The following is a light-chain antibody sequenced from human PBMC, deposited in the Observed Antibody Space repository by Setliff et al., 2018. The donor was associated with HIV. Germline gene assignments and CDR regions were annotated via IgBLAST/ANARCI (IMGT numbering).Light chain of an antibody. Sequence: QSALAQPASVSGSPGQSITISCTGSISDVGGYYYVSWYQQYPGKAPKVLIYEVSNRPSGISNRFSGSKSGNTASLTISGLQTEDEADYYCSSYTSSSTYVFGSGTKVSVL. CDR3: SSYTSSSTYV. CDR1: ISDVGGYYY. J-gene: IGLJ1*01. V-gene: IGLV2-14*01. CDR2: EVS.